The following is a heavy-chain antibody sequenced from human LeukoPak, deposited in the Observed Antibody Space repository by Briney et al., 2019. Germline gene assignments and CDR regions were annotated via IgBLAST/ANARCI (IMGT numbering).Heavy chain of an antibody. CDR2: IYTSGST. J-gene: IGHJ5*02. D-gene: IGHD2-2*01. CDR1: GGSTSSGSYY. Sequence: SETLSLTCTVSGGSTSSGSYYWSWIRQPAGKGLEWIGRIYTSGSTNYNPSLKSRVTISVDTSKNQFSLKLSSVTAADTAVYYCAREGEGNVVVPAAIWFDPWGQGTLVTVSS. V-gene: IGHV4-61*02. CDR3: AREGEGNVVVPAAIWFDP.